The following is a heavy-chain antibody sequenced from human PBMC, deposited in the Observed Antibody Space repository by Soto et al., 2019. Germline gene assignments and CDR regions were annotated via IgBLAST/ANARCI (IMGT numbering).Heavy chain of an antibody. CDR3: ARGGQWLPRVGLRSSYYFDY. Sequence: QVQLVESGGGVVEPGRSLRLSCAASGFNFSSYVMHWVRQAPGKGLEWVAVIWYDGGNKYYADSVKGRFTISRDNSKNALYLQRTSLSAEDTAVYSCARGGQWLPRVGLRSSYYFDYWGQGTLVTVSS. V-gene: IGHV3-33*01. CDR2: IWYDGGNK. D-gene: IGHD6-19*01. CDR1: GFNFSSYV. J-gene: IGHJ4*02.